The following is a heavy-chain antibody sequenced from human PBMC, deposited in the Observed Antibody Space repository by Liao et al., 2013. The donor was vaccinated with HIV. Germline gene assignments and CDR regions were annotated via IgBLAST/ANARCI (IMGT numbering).Heavy chain of an antibody. V-gene: IGHV4-30-2*01. J-gene: IGHJ4*02. CDR3: ARAFDYSNYALEH. CDR1: GASLSYGGYS. Sequence: QLQLQESGSGLVKPSQTLSLTCTVSGASLSYGGYSWSWIRQTPGKGLEWIGYFYHSGTTYYNPSLKSRVTMSVDTSKNQFSLNLTSMTAADTAVYYCARAFDYSNYALEHWGQGTLVTVSS. CDR2: FYHSGTT. D-gene: IGHD4-11*01.